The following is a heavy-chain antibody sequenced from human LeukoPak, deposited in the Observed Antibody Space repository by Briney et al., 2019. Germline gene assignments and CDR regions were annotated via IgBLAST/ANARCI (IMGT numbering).Heavy chain of an antibody. J-gene: IGHJ4*02. CDR3: AKRIVGATIDY. CDR1: GFTFSSYG. D-gene: IGHD1-26*01. V-gene: IGHV3-30*18. Sequence: GGSLRLSCAASGFTFSSYGMHWVRQAPGKGLEWVAVISYDGSNKYYADSVKGRFTISRDNSKNTLYLQMNSLRAEDTAVYYCAKRIVGATIDYWGQGTLVTVSS. CDR2: ISYDGSNK.